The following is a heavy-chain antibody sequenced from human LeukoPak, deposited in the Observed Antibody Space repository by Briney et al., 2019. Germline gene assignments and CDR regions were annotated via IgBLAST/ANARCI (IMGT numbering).Heavy chain of an antibody. CDR2: INHSGST. J-gene: IGHJ4*02. CDR3: ASAPTAARPKDY. D-gene: IGHD6-6*01. V-gene: IGHV4-34*01. CDR1: GGSFSGYY. Sequence: PSETLSLTCAVYGGSFSGYYWSWIRQPPGKGLEWIGEINHSGSTNYNPSLKKRVTISVDTSKNQFSLKLSSVTAADTAVYYCASAPTAARPKDYWGQGTLVTVSS.